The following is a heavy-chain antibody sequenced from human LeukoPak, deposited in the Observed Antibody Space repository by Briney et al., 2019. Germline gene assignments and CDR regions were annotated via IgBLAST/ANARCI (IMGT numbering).Heavy chain of an antibody. J-gene: IGHJ4*02. CDR2: IYPGDSDT. D-gene: IGHD3-10*01. Sequence: GESLKISCKGSGYSFTSYWIGWVRQMPGKGLEWMGIIYPGDSDTRYSPSFQGQVTISADKSISTAYLQWSSLKASDTAMYYCARQAVRGLGPYYFDYWGQGTLVTVSS. CDR1: GYSFTSYW. V-gene: IGHV5-51*01. CDR3: ARQAVRGLGPYYFDY.